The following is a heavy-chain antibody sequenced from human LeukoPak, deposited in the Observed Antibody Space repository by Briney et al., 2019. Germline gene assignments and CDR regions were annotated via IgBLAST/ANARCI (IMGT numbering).Heavy chain of an antibody. D-gene: IGHD1/OR15-1a*01. V-gene: IGHV3-23*01. CDR2: ISGRGDTT. CDR3: ARVPRVKQYYYYYMDV. Sequence: GGSLRLSCAASGFTFSSYAMSWVRQAPGKGLEWVSGISGRGDTTYYADSVKGRFTISRDNAKNSLYLQMNSLRAEDTAVYYCARVPRVKQYYYYYMDVWGKGTTVTVSS. CDR1: GFTFSSYA. J-gene: IGHJ6*03.